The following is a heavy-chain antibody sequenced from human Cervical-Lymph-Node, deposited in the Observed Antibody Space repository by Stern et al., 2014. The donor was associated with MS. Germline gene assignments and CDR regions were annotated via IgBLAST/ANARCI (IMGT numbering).Heavy chain of an antibody. J-gene: IGHJ6*02. Sequence: VQLVQSEAEVKKPGASVKVSCQASGHTFTGYYMQWVRQAPGQGLEWMGRIHPNTGDTNYAQKFQDRVTITRDTSITTAYMELSRLTSDDTAVYYCARDPLLDYFGMDVWGQGTTVIVSS. CDR2: IHPNTGDT. CDR3: ARDPLLDYFGMDV. CDR1: GHTFTGYY. V-gene: IGHV1-2*06.